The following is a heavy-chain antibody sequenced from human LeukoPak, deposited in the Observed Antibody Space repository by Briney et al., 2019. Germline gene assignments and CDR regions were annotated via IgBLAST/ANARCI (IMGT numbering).Heavy chain of an antibody. CDR2: INHSGST. D-gene: IGHD6-19*01. V-gene: IGHV4-34*01. J-gene: IGHJ4*02. CDR1: GGSFSGYY. Sequence: SETLSLTCAVYGGSFSGYYWSWIRQPPGKGLEWIGEINHSGSTNYNPSHKSRVTISVDTSKNQFSLKLSSVTAADTAVYYCARGYSMQWLVPGYWGQGTLVTVSS. CDR3: ARGYSMQWLVPGY.